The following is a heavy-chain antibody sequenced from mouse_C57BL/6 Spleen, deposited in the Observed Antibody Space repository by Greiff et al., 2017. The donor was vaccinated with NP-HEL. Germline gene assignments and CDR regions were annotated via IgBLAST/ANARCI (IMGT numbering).Heavy chain of an antibody. J-gene: IGHJ2*01. Sequence: VQLQQPGAELVKPGASVKMSCKASGYTFTSYWITWVKQRPGQGLEWIGDIYPGSGSTNYNEKFKSKATLTVDTSSSTAYMQLSSLTSEDSAVYYCARQLRRLYYFDYWGQGTTLTVSS. CDR1: GYTFTSYW. CDR2: IYPGSGST. CDR3: ARQLRRLYYFDY. V-gene: IGHV1-55*01. D-gene: IGHD3-2*02.